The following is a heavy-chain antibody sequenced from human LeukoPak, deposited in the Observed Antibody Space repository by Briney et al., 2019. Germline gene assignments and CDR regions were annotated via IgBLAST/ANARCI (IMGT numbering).Heavy chain of an antibody. V-gene: IGHV1-18*01. D-gene: IGHD3-16*01. CDR2: INAYNGNT. Sequence: ASVKVSCKASGYTFTSYGISWVRQAPGQGLEWMGWINAYNGNTNYAQKLQGRVTMTTDTSTSTAYMELRNLRSDDTAVYYCARGGPAARLITFGGVTDYWGQGTLVTVSS. CDR3: ARGGPAARLITFGGVTDY. J-gene: IGHJ4*02. CDR1: GYTFTSYG.